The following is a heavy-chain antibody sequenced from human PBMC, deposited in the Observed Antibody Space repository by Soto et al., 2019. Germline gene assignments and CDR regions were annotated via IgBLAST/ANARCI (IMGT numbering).Heavy chain of an antibody. Sequence: SETLSLTCTVSGGSISSYYWSWIRQPPGKGLEWIGYIYYSGSTNYNPSLKSRVTISVDTSKNQFSLKLSSVTAADTAVYYCARTIGGIAARPGGYYYYYMDVWGKGTTVTVSS. J-gene: IGHJ6*03. CDR1: GGSISSYY. D-gene: IGHD6-6*01. V-gene: IGHV4-59*08. CDR2: IYYSGST. CDR3: ARTIGGIAARPGGYYYYYMDV.